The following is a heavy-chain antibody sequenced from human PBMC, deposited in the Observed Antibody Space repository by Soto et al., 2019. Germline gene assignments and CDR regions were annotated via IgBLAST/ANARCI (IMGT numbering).Heavy chain of an antibody. V-gene: IGHV4-61*08. Sequence: SETLSLTCAVSGGSISSGGYSWSWLRQPPGKGLEWIGYIYYSGSTNYNPSLKSRVTISVDTSKNQFTLKLSSVTAADTAVYYCARRWGSAFDIWGQGTMVTVSS. CDR1: GGSISSGGYS. CDR3: ARRWGSAFDI. D-gene: IGHD1-26*01. CDR2: IYYSGST. J-gene: IGHJ3*02.